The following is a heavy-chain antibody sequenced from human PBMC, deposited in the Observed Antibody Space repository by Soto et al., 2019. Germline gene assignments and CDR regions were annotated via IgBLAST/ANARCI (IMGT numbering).Heavy chain of an antibody. D-gene: IGHD2-2*01. CDR1: GYSISSAGYW. CDR3: ARGRGTYADS. J-gene: IGHJ4*02. CDR2: IYYSGSA. Sequence: QVQLQESGPGLVNPSQTLSLTCTVSGYSISSAGYWWSWIRQHPEKGLEWIGYIYYSGSAFYNPSPKXXLXMXXDTSNNQFSLRLTSVTAADTAVYYCARGRGTYADSWGQGTLVIVSS. V-gene: IGHV4-31*01.